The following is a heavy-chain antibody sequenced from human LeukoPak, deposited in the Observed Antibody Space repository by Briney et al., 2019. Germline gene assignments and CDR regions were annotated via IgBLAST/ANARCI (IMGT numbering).Heavy chain of an antibody. V-gene: IGHV4-30-2*01. J-gene: IGHJ4*02. D-gene: IGHD1-26*01. Sequence: SETLSLTCAVSGGSISSGGYSWSWIRQPPGKGLEWIGYIYHSGSTYYNPSLKSRVIIYVDRSKNQFSLKLRSGTAADTAVYFCARHGGGWEPILFDSWGQGTLVTVSS. CDR3: ARHGGGWEPILFDS. CDR1: GGSISSGGYS. CDR2: IYHSGST.